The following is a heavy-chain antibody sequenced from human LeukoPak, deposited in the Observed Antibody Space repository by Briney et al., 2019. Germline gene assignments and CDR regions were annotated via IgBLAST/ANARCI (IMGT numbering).Heavy chain of an antibody. CDR3: ARDAPGSGSSPFDY. CDR1: GFTFSSYS. D-gene: IGHD3-10*01. J-gene: IGHJ4*02. Sequence: GGSLRLSCAASGFTFSSYSMNWVRQAPGKGLEWVSSISSSSSYIYYADSVKGRFTISRDNAKNSLYLQMNSLRAEDTAVYYCARDAPGSGSSPFDYWGQGTLVTVSS. V-gene: IGHV3-21*01. CDR2: ISSSSSYI.